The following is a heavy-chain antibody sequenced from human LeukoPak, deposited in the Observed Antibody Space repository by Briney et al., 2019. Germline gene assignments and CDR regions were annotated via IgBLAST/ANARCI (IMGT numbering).Heavy chain of an antibody. CDR3: ARVYSSSWSFDY. J-gene: IGHJ4*02. Sequence: GGSLRLSCAASGXTFSTYAMHWVRQAPGKGLEWVAVISFDGGNKYYAVSVEGRFTISRDNSKNTVYLQMNSLRAEDTAVYYCARVYSSSWSFDYWGQGTLVTVSS. CDR1: GXTFSTYA. V-gene: IGHV3-30-3*01. D-gene: IGHD6-13*01. CDR2: ISFDGGNK.